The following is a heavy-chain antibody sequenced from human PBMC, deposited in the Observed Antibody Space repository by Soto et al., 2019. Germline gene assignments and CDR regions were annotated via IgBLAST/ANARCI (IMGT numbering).Heavy chain of an antibody. CDR1: GFTFSSSG. CDR2: ISVRGDYR. D-gene: IGHD4-17*01. CDR3: ANHGGFDF. J-gene: IGHJ3*01. V-gene: IGHV3-23*01. Sequence: EGQLLQSGGGLVQPGESLRVSCAASGFTFSSSGMSWVRQAPGKGLEWVSSISVRGDYRYYADSVKGRFTISRDNSKTTLYLQMNSLTAEDTAGYYCANHGGFDFWGQGTMVAVSS.